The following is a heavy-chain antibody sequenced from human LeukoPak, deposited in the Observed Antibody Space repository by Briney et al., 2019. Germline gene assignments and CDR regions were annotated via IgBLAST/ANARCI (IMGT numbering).Heavy chain of an antibody. V-gene: IGHV4-4*07. CDR1: GGSISGYH. Sequence: SETLSLTCTVSGGSISGYHWSWIRQPVGKGLEYIGRVYSSGSTNYNPSLQSQVTMSADTSKNQVSLKLNSVTAADTAVYYCARSLDWFDPWGQGTLVTVSS. J-gene: IGHJ5*02. CDR3: ARSLDWFDP. CDR2: VYSSGST.